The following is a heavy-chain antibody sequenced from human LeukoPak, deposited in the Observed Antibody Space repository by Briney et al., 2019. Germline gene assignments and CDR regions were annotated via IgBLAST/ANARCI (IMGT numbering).Heavy chain of an antibody. CDR1: GFTLSSYA. CDR3: AKDQVELGYCSSTSCYTFDY. CDR2: ISGSGGST. J-gene: IGHJ4*02. D-gene: IGHD2-2*02. Sequence: GASLRLSCAASGFTLSSYAMSWVRQAPGKGLEWVSAISGSGGSTYYADSVKGRFTISRDNSKNTLYQQMNSLRAEDTAVYYCAKDQVELGYCSSTSCYTFDYWGQGTLVTVSS. V-gene: IGHV3-23*01.